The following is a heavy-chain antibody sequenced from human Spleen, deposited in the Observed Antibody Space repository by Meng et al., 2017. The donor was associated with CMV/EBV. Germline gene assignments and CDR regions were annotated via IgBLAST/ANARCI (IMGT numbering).Heavy chain of an antibody. J-gene: IGHJ6*02. V-gene: IGHV1-58*01. Sequence: SVKVSCKASGFTFTSSAVQWVRQARGQRLEWIGWIVVGSGNTNYAQKFQERVTITRDMSTSTAYMELSSLRSEDTAVYYCAAAKRYCSSTSCYYGMDVWGQGTTVTVSS. CDR1: GFTFTSSA. CDR3: AAAKRYCSSTSCYYGMDV. CDR2: IVVGSGNT. D-gene: IGHD2-2*01.